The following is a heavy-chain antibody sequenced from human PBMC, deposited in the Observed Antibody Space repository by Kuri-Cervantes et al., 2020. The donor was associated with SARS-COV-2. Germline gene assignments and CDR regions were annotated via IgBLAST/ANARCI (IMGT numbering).Heavy chain of an antibody. V-gene: IGHV4-61*09. D-gene: IGHD2-2*02. CDR1: GVSVSHGTYS. CDR3: ARAVGGCSSTSCYSIPRWYFDL. CDR2: LDTSGTT. Sequence: SETLSLTCAVSGVSVSHGTYSWSWIRQPAGKGLEWIGHLDTSGTTTYNPSLKSRVTMSVDTSKNQFSLKLSSVTAADTAVYYCARAVGGCSSTSCYSIPRWYFDLWGRGTLVTVSS. J-gene: IGHJ2*01.